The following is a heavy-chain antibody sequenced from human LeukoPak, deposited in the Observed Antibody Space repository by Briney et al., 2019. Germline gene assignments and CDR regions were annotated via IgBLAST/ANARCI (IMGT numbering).Heavy chain of an antibody. J-gene: IGHJ4*02. D-gene: IGHD7-27*01. Sequence: GGSRRLSCAASGFTVSSNYMSWVRQAPGKGLEWVSGISGSGATDYADSVKGRFTISRDNSKNTLYLQINSLRAEDTAVYYCAKDLNWGGRWGQGTLVTVSS. CDR1: GFTVSSNY. CDR3: AKDLNWGGR. CDR2: ISGSGAT. V-gene: IGHV3-53*01.